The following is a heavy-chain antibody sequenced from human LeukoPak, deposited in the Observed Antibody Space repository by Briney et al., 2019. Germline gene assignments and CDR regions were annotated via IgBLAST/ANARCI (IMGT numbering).Heavy chain of an antibody. CDR3: ARVIAPQDYYDSSPNFDY. D-gene: IGHD3-22*01. CDR1: GFTFSSYS. Sequence: PGGSLRLSCAASGFTFSSYSMNWVRQAPGKGLEWGSSISSSSSYIYYADSVKGRFTISRDNAKNSLYLQMNSLRAEDTAVYYCARVIAPQDYYDSSPNFDYWGQGTLVTVSS. V-gene: IGHV3-21*01. J-gene: IGHJ4*02. CDR2: ISSSSSYI.